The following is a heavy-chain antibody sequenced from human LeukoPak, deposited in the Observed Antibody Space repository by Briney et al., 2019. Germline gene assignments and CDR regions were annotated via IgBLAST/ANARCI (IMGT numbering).Heavy chain of an antibody. CDR1: GGSFSGYY. CDR2: INHSGST. V-gene: IGHV4-34*01. D-gene: IGHD3-10*01. CDR3: ARYGSGSYFPYYYYGMDI. Sequence: SETLSLTCAVYGGSFSGYYWSWIRQPPGKGLEWIGEINHSGSTNYNPSLKSRVTISVDTSMNQFSLKLSSVTAADTAVYYCARYGSGSYFPYYYYGMDIWGQETTVTVSS. J-gene: IGHJ6*02.